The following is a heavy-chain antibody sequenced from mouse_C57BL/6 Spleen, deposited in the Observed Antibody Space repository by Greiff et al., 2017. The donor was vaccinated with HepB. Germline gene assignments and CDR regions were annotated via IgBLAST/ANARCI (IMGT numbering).Heavy chain of an antibody. J-gene: IGHJ2*01. CDR3: ANYYGSSYPYYFDY. V-gene: IGHV3-6*01. CDR2: ISYDGSN. D-gene: IGHD1-1*01. Sequence: DVHLVESGPGLVKPSQSLSLTCSVTGYSITSGYYWNWIRQFPGNKLEWMGYISYDGSNNYNPSLKNRISITRDTSKNQFFLKLNSVTTEDTATYYCANYYGSSYPYYFDYWGQGTTLTVSS. CDR1: GYSITSGYY.